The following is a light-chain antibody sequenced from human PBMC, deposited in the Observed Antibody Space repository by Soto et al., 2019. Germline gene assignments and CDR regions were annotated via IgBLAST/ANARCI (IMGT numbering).Light chain of an antibody. CDR1: SSDVGAYKY. CDR3: TSYVGNDIWV. J-gene: IGLJ3*02. Sequence: QSALTQPPSASGSTGQSVTISCTGSSSDVGAYKYVSWYQQYPGKAPKLMIYEVTKRPSGVPDRFSGSKSGNTASLTVSGLQAEDAADYYCTSYVGNDIWVFGGGTKVTVL. CDR2: EVT. V-gene: IGLV2-8*01.